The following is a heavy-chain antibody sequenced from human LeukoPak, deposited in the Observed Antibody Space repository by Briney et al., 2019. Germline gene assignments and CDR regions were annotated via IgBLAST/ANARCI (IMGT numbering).Heavy chain of an antibody. V-gene: IGHV4-30-4*01. D-gene: IGHD3-22*01. J-gene: IGHJ4*02. CDR2: IYYSGST. CDR3: ARGYDSSGYHPAGLDY. Sequence: SETLSLTCTVSGGSIRSGDYSWSWIRQPPGKGLEWIGYIYYSGSTYYNPSLKSRVTISVDTSKNQFSLKLSSVTAADTAVYYCARGYDSSGYHPAGLDYWGQGTLVTVSS. CDR1: GGSIRSGDYS.